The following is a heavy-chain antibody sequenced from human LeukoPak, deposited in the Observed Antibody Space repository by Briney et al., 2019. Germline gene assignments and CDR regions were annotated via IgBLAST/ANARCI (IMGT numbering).Heavy chain of an antibody. CDR1: GYTFTGYY. D-gene: IGHD2-2*01. CDR3: ARDRGGKGSAIFY. V-gene: IGHV1-2*02. Sequence: ASVKVSCKASGYTFTGYYMHWVRQAPGQGLEWMGWINPNSGDPDYAQKFQGRGTMTRDTSITTAYMELRSLRFDDTAVYYCARDRGGKGSAIFYWGQGSLVTVSS. J-gene: IGHJ4*02. CDR2: INPNSGDP.